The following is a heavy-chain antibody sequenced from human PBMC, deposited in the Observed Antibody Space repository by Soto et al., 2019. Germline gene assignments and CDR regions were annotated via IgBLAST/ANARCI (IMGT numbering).Heavy chain of an antibody. V-gene: IGHV1-2*02. CDR1: GYTFTGYY. Sequence: QVQLVQSGAEVKKPGASVKVSCKASGYTFTGYYMHWVRQAPGQGLEWMGWINPNSGGTNYAQKFQGRVTMTRDTSISTAYMELSRLRSDDTAVYYCARDTMVRGVDYYYGMDVWGQGTTVTVSS. D-gene: IGHD3-10*01. CDR2: INPNSGGT. J-gene: IGHJ6*02. CDR3: ARDTMVRGVDYYYGMDV.